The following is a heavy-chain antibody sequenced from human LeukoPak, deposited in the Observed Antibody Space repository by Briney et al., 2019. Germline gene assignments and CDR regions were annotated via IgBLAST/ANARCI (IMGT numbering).Heavy chain of an antibody. CDR2: IYPGDSDT. CDR1: GYSFSNYW. CDR3: ARQRGRMTGYAACAIYI. Sequence: PGEALNTSCKGSGYSFSNYWIALVRQMPGKGLEWMGVIYPGDSDTRYRPSFQGQVTISADKSISNAFLHWTSLKASDSARYYCARQRGRMTGYAACAIYICGEGTMGTVSS. D-gene: IGHD3-9*01. V-gene: IGHV5-51*01. J-gene: IGHJ3*02.